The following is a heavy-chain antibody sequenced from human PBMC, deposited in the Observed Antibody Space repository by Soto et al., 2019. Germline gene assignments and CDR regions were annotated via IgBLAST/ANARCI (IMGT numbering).Heavy chain of an antibody. D-gene: IGHD2-21*02. Sequence: GGSLRLSCAASGFTFRNFGMHWVRQAPGKGLEWVAVISYDGTNKYYADSVKGRFTISRDNSKNTLYLQINSLRAEDTAVYYCAKAVPPFVVVTASDYWGQGTLVTVS. J-gene: IGHJ4*02. V-gene: IGHV3-30*18. CDR2: ISYDGTNK. CDR1: GFTFRNFG. CDR3: AKAVPPFVVVTASDY.